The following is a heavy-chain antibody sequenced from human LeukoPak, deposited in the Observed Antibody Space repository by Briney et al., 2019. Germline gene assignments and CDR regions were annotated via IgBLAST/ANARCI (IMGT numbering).Heavy chain of an antibody. CDR3: ARDWLRGDAFDI. CDR1: GGSISSSSYY. J-gene: IGHJ3*02. D-gene: IGHD5-18*01. Sequence: SETLSLTCTVSGGSISSSSYYWGWIRQPPGKGLEWIGYIYYSGSTNYNPSLKSRVTISVDTSKNQFSLKLSSVTAADTAVYYCARDWLRGDAFDIWGQGTMVTVSS. V-gene: IGHV4-61*01. CDR2: IYYSGST.